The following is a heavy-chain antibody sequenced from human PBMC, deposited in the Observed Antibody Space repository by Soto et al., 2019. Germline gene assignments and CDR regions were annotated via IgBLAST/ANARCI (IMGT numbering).Heavy chain of an antibody. V-gene: IGHV1-69*01. CDR2: IIPIFGTA. D-gene: IGHD1-26*01. Sequence: QVQLVQSGAEVKKPGSSVKVSCKASGGTFSSYAISWVRQAPGQGLEWMGGIIPIFGTANYAQKFQGRGTITADESTSTAYMELSSLRSEDTAVYYCARTLTSGSYHLSFGVFDFCGQGTLVTVSS. J-gene: IGHJ4*02. CDR1: GGTFSSYA. CDR3: ARTLTSGSYHLSFGVFDF.